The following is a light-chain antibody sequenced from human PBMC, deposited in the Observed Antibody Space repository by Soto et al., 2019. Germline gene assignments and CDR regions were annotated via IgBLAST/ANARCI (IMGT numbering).Light chain of an antibody. CDR3: QQYRNWLT. CDR1: QSVSSY. J-gene: IGKJ4*01. Sequence: EIVLTQSPATLSLSPGERATLSCRARQSVSSYLAWYQQKPGQAPRLLIYDASTRATGIPARFSGSGFGTDFTLTISCLAPEDFAVYYCQQYRNWLTFGGGTKVEIK. V-gene: IGKV3-11*01. CDR2: DAS.